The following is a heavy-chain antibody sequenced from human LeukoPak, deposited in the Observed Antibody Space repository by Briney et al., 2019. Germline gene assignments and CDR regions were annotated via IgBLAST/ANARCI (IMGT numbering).Heavy chain of an antibody. CDR2: IIPIFGTA. Sequence: SVKVSCKASGGTFSSYAISWVRQAPGQGLEWMGGIIPIFGTANYAQKFQGRVTITADESTSTAYMELSGLRSEDTAVYYCAGSTNSRPYYYGSGNYFDYWGQGTLVTVSS. CDR3: AGSTNSRPYYYGSGNYFDY. J-gene: IGHJ4*02. D-gene: IGHD3-10*01. V-gene: IGHV1-69*13. CDR1: GGTFSSYA.